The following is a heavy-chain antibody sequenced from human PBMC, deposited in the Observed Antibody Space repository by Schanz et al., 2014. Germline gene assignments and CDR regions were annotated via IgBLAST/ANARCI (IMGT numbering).Heavy chain of an antibody. D-gene: IGHD1-26*01. CDR1: GFTFSTHA. J-gene: IGHJ4*02. Sequence: VQLVESGGGLVQPGGSLRLSCAASGFTFSTHAMHWVRQAPGKGLEWVALVSSDGNNDYYTDSVKGRFTISRDNSKNTLFLRMNSLRAEDTAVYYCARDHTTESYYSAGPPIDYWGQGTLVTVSS. CDR2: VSSDGNND. V-gene: IGHV3-30*03. CDR3: ARDHTTESYYSAGPPIDY.